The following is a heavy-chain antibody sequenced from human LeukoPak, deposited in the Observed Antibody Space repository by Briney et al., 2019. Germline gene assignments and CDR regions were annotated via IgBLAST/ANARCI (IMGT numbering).Heavy chain of an antibody. J-gene: IGHJ2*01. D-gene: IGHD3-16*02. V-gene: IGHV4-39*07. CDR3: ARFSSGSLRYHKPGSYYFDL. CDR2: INHSGST. Sequence: KPSETLPLTCTVSCRPTSSSSYSWDWIPQPPGKGLEWIGEINHSGSTNYNPSLKSRVTISVDTSKNQFSLKLSSVTAPDTAVYYCARFSSGSLRYHKPGSYYFDLWGRGTLVTVSS. CDR1: CRPTSSSSYS.